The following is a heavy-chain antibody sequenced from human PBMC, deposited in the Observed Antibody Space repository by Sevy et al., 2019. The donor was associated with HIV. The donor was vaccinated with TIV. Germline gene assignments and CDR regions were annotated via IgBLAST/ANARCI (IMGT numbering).Heavy chain of an antibody. Sequence: GGSLRLSCAASGFTFTNAWMSWVRQAPGKGLEWVGRIKSETDGGPTDYAAPVKGRFSSSRDGSKNTLFLQMDSLKTEDTAVCYCTTYIGCWYEGVSWGQGTLVTVSS. CDR3: TTYIGCWYEGVS. J-gene: IGHJ5*02. D-gene: IGHD6-13*01. CDR1: GFTFTNAW. CDR2: IKSETDGGPT. V-gene: IGHV3-15*01.